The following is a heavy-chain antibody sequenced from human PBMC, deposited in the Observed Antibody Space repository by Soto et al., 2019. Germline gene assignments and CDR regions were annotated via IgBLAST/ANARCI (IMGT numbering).Heavy chain of an antibody. V-gene: IGHV2-5*02. J-gene: IGHJ3*01. CDR2: IYWDDDK. D-gene: IGHD2-21*01. CDR3: AHRHCGGDCFKDAFDV. Sequence: SGPTLVNPTQTLTLTCTFSGFSLSTSGVGVGWIRQPPEKALEWLALIYWDDDKRYSPSLKSRLTITEDTSKNQVVLTMTNMDPVDTATYYCAHRHCGGDCFKDAFDVWGQETMVTVSS. CDR1: GFSLSTSGVG.